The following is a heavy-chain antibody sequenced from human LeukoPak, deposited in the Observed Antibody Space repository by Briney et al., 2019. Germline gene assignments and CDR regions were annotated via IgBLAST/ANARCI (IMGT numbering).Heavy chain of an antibody. D-gene: IGHD3-10*02. Sequence: PGGSLRLSCAASGFTFSSYWMSWVRQAPGKGLEWVSSISSSSSYIFYADSVKGRFTISRDNAKNSLYLQMNSLRAEDTAVYYCARSQKSRFGELLRPFDYWGQGTLVTVSS. V-gene: IGHV3-21*06. CDR2: ISSSSSYI. J-gene: IGHJ4*02. CDR3: ARSQKSRFGELLRPFDY. CDR1: GFTFSSYW.